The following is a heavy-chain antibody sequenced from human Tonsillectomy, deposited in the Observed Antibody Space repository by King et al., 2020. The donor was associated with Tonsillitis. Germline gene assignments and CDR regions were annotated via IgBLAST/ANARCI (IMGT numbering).Heavy chain of an antibody. CDR2: ISYDGSDK. CDR3: AKAFGWSFPPPTRDAFDI. CDR1: GFTFSSYG. V-gene: IGHV3-30*18. Sequence: VQLVESGGGGVQPGTSLILSCAASGFTFSSYGIHWVRQAPGKGLEWVAVISYDGSDKYYADPVKGRFTISRDNSKNTVYLQTNSLRAEDTAVYYCAKAFGWSFPPPTRDAFDIWGQGKRATVSS. J-gene: IGHJ3*02. D-gene: IGHD3-10*01.